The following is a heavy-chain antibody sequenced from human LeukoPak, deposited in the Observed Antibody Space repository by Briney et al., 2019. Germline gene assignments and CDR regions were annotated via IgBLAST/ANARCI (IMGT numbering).Heavy chain of an antibody. V-gene: IGHV3-30-3*01. CDR3: ARDVSNWGRFDY. CDR1: GFTFSSYA. J-gene: IGHJ4*02. CDR2: ISYDGSNK. D-gene: IGHD7-27*01. Sequence: GGSLRLSCAASGFTFSSYAMHWVRQAPGKGLEWVAVISYDGSNKYYADSVKGRFTISRDNSKNTLYLQMNSLRAEDTAVYYCARDVSNWGRFDYWGQGTLVTVSS.